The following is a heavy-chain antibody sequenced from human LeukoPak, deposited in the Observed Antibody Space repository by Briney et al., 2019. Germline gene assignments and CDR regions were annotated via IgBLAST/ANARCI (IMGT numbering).Heavy chain of an antibody. J-gene: IGHJ4*02. V-gene: IGHV4-39*02. D-gene: IGHD1-7*01. Sequence: SETLSLTCSVSGDTFISSRHYWGWIRQSPAKGLEWIGNIYYSGTTFYTPSLQSRVSISVDTSKSHFTLQMTSMTAADTAVYYCVRGPYTYGTVSPDHWGQGTRVTVSS. CDR3: VRGPYTYGTVSPDH. CDR2: IYYSGTT. CDR1: GDTFISSRHY.